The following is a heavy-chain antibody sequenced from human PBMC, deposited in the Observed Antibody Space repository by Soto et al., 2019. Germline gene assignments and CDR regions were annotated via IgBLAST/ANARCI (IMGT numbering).Heavy chain of an antibody. Sequence: GGSLRLSCAASGFTCGSYAMSWVRQAPGKGLEWVSSMNGGGGSTYYAESVQGRFTISRDNSKNTLYLQMNSLRVEDTAVYYCAKKSEIAVPRYYFDLWGQGTLVTVSS. D-gene: IGHD2-21*01. CDR1: GFTCGSYA. CDR3: AKKSEIAVPRYYFDL. CDR2: MNGGGGST. V-gene: IGHV3-23*01. J-gene: IGHJ4*02.